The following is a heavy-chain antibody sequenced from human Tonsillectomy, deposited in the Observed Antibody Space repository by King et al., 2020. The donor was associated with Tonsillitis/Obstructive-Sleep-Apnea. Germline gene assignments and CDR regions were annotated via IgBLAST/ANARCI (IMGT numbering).Heavy chain of an antibody. CDR1: GFSLRTSGVG. CDR2: IYWDDDK. J-gene: IGHJ3*02. CDR3: AHGAVAGHGVDAFDI. Sequence: ITLKESGPTLVKPTQTLTLTCTFSGFSLRTSGVGVGWIRQPPGQALEWLALIYWDDDKRYSPSLKSRLTITKDTSKNQVVLTMTNMDPVDTATYYCAHGAVAGHGVDAFDIWGQGTMVTVSS. D-gene: IGHD6-19*01. V-gene: IGHV2-5*02.